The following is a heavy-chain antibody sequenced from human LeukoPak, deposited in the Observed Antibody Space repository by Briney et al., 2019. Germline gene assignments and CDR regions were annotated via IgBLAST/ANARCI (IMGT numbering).Heavy chain of an antibody. CDR1: GFTFSSYA. J-gene: IGHJ4*02. Sequence: GGSLRLSCAASGFTFSSYAMSWVRQAPGKGLEWVSAITSSGGDTYYSDSVKGRFTISRDNSRNSLHMQMNSLRAEDTAVYHCAKGDYGGYAFDHWGQGTLVTVSP. CDR3: AKGDYGGYAFDH. D-gene: IGHD4-17*01. CDR2: ITSSGGDT. V-gene: IGHV3-23*01.